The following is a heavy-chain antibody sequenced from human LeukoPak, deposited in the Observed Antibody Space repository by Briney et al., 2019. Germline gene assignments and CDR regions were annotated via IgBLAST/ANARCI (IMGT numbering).Heavy chain of an antibody. Sequence: SETLSLTCAVYGGSFSGYYWSWIRQPPGKGLEWIGEINHSGSTNYNPSLKSRVTISVDTSKNQFSLKLSSVTAADTAVYYCARGCGRGCSSNRLKTYYFDYWGQGTLVTVSS. CDR1: GGSFSGYY. D-gene: IGHD2-2*01. CDR3: ARGCGRGCSSNRLKTYYFDY. CDR2: INHSGST. V-gene: IGHV4-34*01. J-gene: IGHJ4*02.